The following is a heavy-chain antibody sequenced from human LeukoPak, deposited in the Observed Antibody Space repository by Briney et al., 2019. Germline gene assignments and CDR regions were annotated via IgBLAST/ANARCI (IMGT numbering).Heavy chain of an antibody. CDR2: IIPIFGTA. Sequence: SVKVSCKASGGTFSSYAISWVRQAPGQGLEWMGGIIPIFGTANYAQKFQGRVTITADESTSTAYMELSSLRSEDTAVYYCARWGLRKGYYDSSGTYGFDPWGQGTLVTVSS. V-gene: IGHV1-69*13. D-gene: IGHD3-22*01. J-gene: IGHJ5*02. CDR1: GGTFSSYA. CDR3: ARWGLRKGYYDSSGTYGFDP.